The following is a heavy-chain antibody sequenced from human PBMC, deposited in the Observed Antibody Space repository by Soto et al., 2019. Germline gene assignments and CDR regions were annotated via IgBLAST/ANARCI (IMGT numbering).Heavy chain of an antibody. CDR1: GGSISSSSYY. CDR2: IYYSGST. V-gene: IGHV4-39*01. D-gene: IGHD1-1*01. Sequence: QPQLQESGPGLVKPSETLSLTCTVSGGSISSSSYYWGWIRQPPGKGLEWIGSIYYSGSTYYNPSLKSRVTISVDTSKNQFSLKLSSVTAADTAVYYCATNEMGAFDIWGQGTMVTVSS. CDR3: ATNEMGAFDI. J-gene: IGHJ3*02.